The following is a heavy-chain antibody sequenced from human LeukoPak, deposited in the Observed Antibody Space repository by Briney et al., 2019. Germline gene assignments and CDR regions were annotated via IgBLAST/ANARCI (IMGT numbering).Heavy chain of an antibody. J-gene: IGHJ4*02. CDR1: GFTFSSYA. CDR3: AKPDSSGYYLRPFDY. V-gene: IGHV3-23*01. D-gene: IGHD3-22*01. CDR2: IVGSGATT. Sequence: PGGSLRLSCAASGFTFSSYAMSWVRQAPGKGLEWVSAIVGSGATTYYADSVKGRFTISRDNSKNTVYLQMINLRAEDTALYYCAKPDSSGYYLRPFDYWGQGTLVTVSS.